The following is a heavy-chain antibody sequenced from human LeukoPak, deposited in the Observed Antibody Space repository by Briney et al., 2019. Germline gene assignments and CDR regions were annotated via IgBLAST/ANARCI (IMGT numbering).Heavy chain of an antibody. D-gene: IGHD6-19*01. Sequence: PGGSLRLSCAASGFTFSSYGMHWVRQAPGKGLEWVAVIRYDGSNKYYADSVKGRFTISRDNSKNTLYLQMNSLRAEDTAFYYCAKDDNGWSLDYWGQGTLVTVSS. CDR1: GFTFSSYG. J-gene: IGHJ4*02. CDR2: IRYDGSNK. CDR3: AKDDNGWSLDY. V-gene: IGHV3-30*02.